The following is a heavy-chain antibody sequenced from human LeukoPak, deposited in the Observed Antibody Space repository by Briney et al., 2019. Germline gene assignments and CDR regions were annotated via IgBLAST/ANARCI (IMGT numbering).Heavy chain of an antibody. J-gene: IGHJ5*02. CDR1: GGSISSYS. CDR2: IYYSGST. CDR3: ARAVYYDSAPRWFDP. D-gene: IGHD3-22*01. Sequence: PSETLSLTCTVSGGSISSYSWSWIRQPPGKGLEWIAYIYYSGSTNYNPSLKSRVTISVDTSKNQFSLKLSSVTAADTAVYYCARAVYYDSAPRWFDPWGQGTLVTVSS. V-gene: IGHV4-59*01.